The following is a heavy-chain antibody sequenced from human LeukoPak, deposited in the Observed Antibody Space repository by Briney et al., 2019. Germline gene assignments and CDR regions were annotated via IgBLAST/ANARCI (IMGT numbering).Heavy chain of an antibody. Sequence: SETLSLPCTVSGGSISSYYGSWIRQPPGKGLEWIGYIYYSGSTNYNPSLKSRVTISVDTSKNQFSLKLSSVTAADTAVYYCARDRDDYGVDYWGQGTLVTVSS. CDR1: GGSISSYY. CDR2: IYYSGST. J-gene: IGHJ4*02. V-gene: IGHV4-59*01. CDR3: ARDRDDYGVDY. D-gene: IGHD4-17*01.